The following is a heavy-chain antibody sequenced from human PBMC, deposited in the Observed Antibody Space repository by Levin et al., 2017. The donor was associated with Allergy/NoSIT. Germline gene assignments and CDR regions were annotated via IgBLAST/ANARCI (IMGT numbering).Heavy chain of an antibody. CDR2: ISYDGSNK. V-gene: IGHV3-30-3*01. J-gene: IGHJ4*02. D-gene: IGHD7-27*01. Sequence: GGSLRLSCAASGFTFSSYAMHWVRQAPGKGLEWVAVISYDGSNKYYADSVKGRFTISRDNSKNTLYLQMNSLRAEDTAVYYCARDLARGTGDYWGQGTLVTVSS. CDR3: ARDLARGTGDY. CDR1: GFTFSSYA.